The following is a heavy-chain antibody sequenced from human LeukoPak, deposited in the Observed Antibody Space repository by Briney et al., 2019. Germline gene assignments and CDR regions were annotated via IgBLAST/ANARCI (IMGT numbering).Heavy chain of an antibody. D-gene: IGHD4-17*01. Sequence: GGSLRLSCAASGFTFSSYGTHWVRQAPGKGLEWVAVIWYDGSNKCYADSVKGRFTISRDNSKNTLYLQMNSLRAEDTAVYYCAGDYGEYYYGMDVWGQGTTVTVS. CDR3: AGDYGEYYYGMDV. CDR1: GFTFSSYG. J-gene: IGHJ6*02. V-gene: IGHV3-33*01. CDR2: IWYDGSNK.